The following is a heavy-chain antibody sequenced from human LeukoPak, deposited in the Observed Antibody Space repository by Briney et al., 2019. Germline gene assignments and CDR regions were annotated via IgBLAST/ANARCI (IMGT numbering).Heavy chain of an antibody. J-gene: IGHJ4*02. Sequence: GTSLRLSCAASGFTFTNHAMHWVRQAPGKGLEWATVISSDGRDKHYADSVKGRFTISRDNSKNTLYLQMNSLRAEDTAVYYCAKDTILGSPVDYWGQGTRSPSPQ. CDR2: ISSDGRDK. CDR1: GFTFTNHA. D-gene: IGHD5-12*01. CDR3: AKDTILGSPVDY. V-gene: IGHV3-30*04.